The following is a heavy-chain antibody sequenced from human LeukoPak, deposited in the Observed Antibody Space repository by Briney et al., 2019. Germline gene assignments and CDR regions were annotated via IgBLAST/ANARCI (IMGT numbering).Heavy chain of an antibody. D-gene: IGHD1-26*01. CDR2: IYPGDSDI. Sequence: GESLQISGQGSGYSFTSYWIGWVRQLPGKGLEWMGIIYPGDSDIRYSPSFQGQVTISVDKSMSTAYLQWSSLKASDTAMYYCGRGARAAFDIWGQGTMVTVSS. J-gene: IGHJ3*02. CDR3: GRGARAAFDI. CDR1: GYSFTSYW. V-gene: IGHV5-51*01.